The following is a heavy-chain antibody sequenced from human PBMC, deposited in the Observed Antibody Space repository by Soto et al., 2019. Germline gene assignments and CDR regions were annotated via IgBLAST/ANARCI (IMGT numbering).Heavy chain of an antibody. J-gene: IGHJ4*02. Sequence: SETLSLTCTVSGGSISSGDYYWSWIRQPPGKGLEWIGYIYYSGSTYYNPSLKSRVTISVDTSKNQFSLKLSSVTAADTAVYYCARASDYGSGSYYNYYWGQGTLVTVSS. CDR3: ARASDYGSGSYYNYY. V-gene: IGHV4-30-4*01. D-gene: IGHD3-10*01. CDR1: GGSISSGDYY. CDR2: IYYSGST.